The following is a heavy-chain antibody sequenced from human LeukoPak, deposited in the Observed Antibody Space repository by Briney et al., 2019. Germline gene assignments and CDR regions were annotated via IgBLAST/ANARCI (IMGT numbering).Heavy chain of an antibody. CDR1: GFTFSSYA. V-gene: IGHV3-23*01. Sequence: PGGSLRLSCAASGFTFSSYAMSWVRQAPGNWLEWVSAISGSGGSTYYADSVKGRFTISRDNSKNTLYLQMNSLRAEDMAVYYCARTYVRDLNNWFDPWGQGTLVTVSS. D-gene: IGHD3-16*01. J-gene: IGHJ5*02. CDR3: ARTYVRDLNNWFDP. CDR2: ISGSGGST.